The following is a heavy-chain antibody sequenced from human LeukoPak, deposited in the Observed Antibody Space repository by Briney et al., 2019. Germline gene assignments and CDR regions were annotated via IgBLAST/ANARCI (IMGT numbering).Heavy chain of an antibody. D-gene: IGHD3-22*01. CDR3: AKYPNDYYDSSGYYTRAEYFQH. CDR1: GFTFSSYE. Sequence: AGGSLRLSCAASGFTFSSYEMNWVRQAPGKGLEWVSYISSSGSTIYYADSVKGRFTISRDNAKNSLYLQMNSLRAEDTAVYYCAKYPNDYYDSSGYYTRAEYFQHWGQGTLVTVSS. V-gene: IGHV3-48*03. J-gene: IGHJ1*01. CDR2: ISSSGSTI.